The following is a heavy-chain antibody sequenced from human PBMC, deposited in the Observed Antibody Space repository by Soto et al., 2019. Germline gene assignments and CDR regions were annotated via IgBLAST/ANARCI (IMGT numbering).Heavy chain of an antibody. CDR1: GGSFSSYY. CDR2: IYYSGRT. J-gene: IGHJ6*02. V-gene: IGHV4-59*01. Sequence: SETLSLTCTVSGGSFSSYYWSSIRQPPGKGLEWIGHIYYSGRTNYNPSLKSRVTISGDTSKNQLSLKLSSVTAADTAVYYCARDYYYDSRGYPGAYYYGMDVWGQGTTVPVSS. D-gene: IGHD3-22*01. CDR3: ARDYYYDSRGYPGAYYYGMDV.